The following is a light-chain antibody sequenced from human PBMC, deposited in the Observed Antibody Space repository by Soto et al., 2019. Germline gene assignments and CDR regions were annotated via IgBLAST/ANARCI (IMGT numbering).Light chain of an antibody. V-gene: IGLV2-14*01. CDR3: SSFTSSTTVV. CDR2: EVS. CDR1: SSDVGNYDY. Sequence: QSVLTQPASVSGSPGQSITISCTGTSSDVGNYDYVSWYQQHPGKAPKLMIYEVSHRPSGVSNRFSGSKSGNTASLTISGLQADDEADYFCSSFTSSTTVVFGGGTKVTVL. J-gene: IGLJ2*01.